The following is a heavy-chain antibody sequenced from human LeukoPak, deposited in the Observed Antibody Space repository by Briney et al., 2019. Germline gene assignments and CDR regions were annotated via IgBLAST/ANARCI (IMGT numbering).Heavy chain of an antibody. Sequence: ASVKVSCEASGYTFTSYYMHWVRQAPGQGLEWMGIINPSGGSTSYAQKFQGRVTMTRDTSTSTVYMELSSLRSEDTAVYYCARDLIQDIVVVPAAPGAVDYWGQGTLVTVSS. D-gene: IGHD2-2*01. J-gene: IGHJ4*02. CDR2: INPSGGST. CDR3: ARDLIQDIVVVPAAPGAVDY. V-gene: IGHV1-46*01. CDR1: GYTFTSYY.